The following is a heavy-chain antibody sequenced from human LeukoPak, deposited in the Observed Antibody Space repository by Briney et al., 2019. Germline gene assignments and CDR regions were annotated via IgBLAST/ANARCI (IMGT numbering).Heavy chain of an antibody. D-gene: IGHD3-10*01. J-gene: IGHJ4*02. Sequence: SETLSLTCSVSGGSISSYYWSWIRQPPGKGLEWIGYIYYSGSTNYNPSLKSRVTISVDTSKNQFSLKLSSVTAADTAVYYCARLMGPGFDYWGQGTLVTVSS. CDR1: GGSISSYY. CDR3: ARLMGPGFDY. CDR2: IYYSGST. V-gene: IGHV4-59*01.